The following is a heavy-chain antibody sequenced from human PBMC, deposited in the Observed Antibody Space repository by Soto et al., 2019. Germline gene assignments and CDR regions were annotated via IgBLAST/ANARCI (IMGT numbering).Heavy chain of an antibody. V-gene: IGHV3-48*02. CDR3: ARGQMIDYYYGMDV. J-gene: IGHJ6*02. CDR2: ISSSSSTI. Sequence: GGSLRLSCAASGFTFSSYSMNWVRQAPGKGLEWVSYISSSSSTIYYADSVKGRFTISRDNAKNSLYLQMNSLRDEDTAVYYCARGQMIDYYYGMDVWGQGSTVTVSS. CDR1: GFTFSSYS. D-gene: IGHD3-22*01.